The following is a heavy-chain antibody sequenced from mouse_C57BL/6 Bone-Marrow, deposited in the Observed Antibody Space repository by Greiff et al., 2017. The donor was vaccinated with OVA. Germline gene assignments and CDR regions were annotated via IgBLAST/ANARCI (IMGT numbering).Heavy chain of an antibody. CDR2: FTMYSDAT. CDR3: ARGADYGSNYDAMDY. D-gene: IGHD1-1*01. Sequence: LQQSGAELVRPGSSVKLSCKDSYFAFMASAMPWVKQRPVPGLEWIGSFTMYSDATEYSENFKGKATLTANTASSTAYMELSSLTSEDSAVYDCARGADYGSNYDAMDYWGQGTSVTGSS. V-gene: IGHV1-49*01. J-gene: IGHJ4*01. CDR1: YFAFMASA.